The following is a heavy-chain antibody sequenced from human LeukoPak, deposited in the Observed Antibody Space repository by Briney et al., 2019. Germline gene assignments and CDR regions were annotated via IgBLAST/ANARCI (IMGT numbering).Heavy chain of an antibody. CDR2: IYHSGST. CDR3: ARVSSGATTVDY. Sequence: PSETLSLTCAVSGGSISSSKWWSWVRQPPGKGLEWIGEIYHSGSTNYNPSLKSRVTISVDKSKNQFSLKLSSVTAADTAVYYCARVSSGATTVDYWGQGTLVTVSS. V-gene: IGHV4-4*02. J-gene: IGHJ4*02. CDR1: GGSISSSKW. D-gene: IGHD1-26*01.